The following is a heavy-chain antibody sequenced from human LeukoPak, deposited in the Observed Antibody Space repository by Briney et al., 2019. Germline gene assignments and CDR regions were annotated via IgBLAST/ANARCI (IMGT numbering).Heavy chain of an antibody. CDR3: ARDGDYYGSGSYREGFDY. D-gene: IGHD3-10*01. Sequence: GGSLTLSCAASGFTFSGYNMNWVRQAPGKGLEWVSYISSSSSTTYYADSVKGRFTISRDNAKNSLYLQMNSLRAEDTAVYYCARDGDYYGSGSYREGFDYWGQGTLVTVSS. J-gene: IGHJ4*02. V-gene: IGHV3-48*04. CDR1: GFTFSGYN. CDR2: ISSSSSTT.